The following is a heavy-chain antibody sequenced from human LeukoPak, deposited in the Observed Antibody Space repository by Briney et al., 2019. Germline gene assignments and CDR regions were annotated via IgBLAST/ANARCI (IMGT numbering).Heavy chain of an antibody. V-gene: IGHV1-18*01. CDR1: GYTFTSYG. J-gene: IGHJ3*02. CDR2: ISAYNGNT. CDR3: ARSGSLDAFDI. Sequence: GASVKVSCKASGYTFTSYGIGWVRQGPGQGLGWMGWISAYNGNTNYAQKLSGRVTMTTDTSTSTDYMELRSLRSDDTAVYYCARSGSLDAFDIWGQRTMVAVSS. D-gene: IGHD1-26*01.